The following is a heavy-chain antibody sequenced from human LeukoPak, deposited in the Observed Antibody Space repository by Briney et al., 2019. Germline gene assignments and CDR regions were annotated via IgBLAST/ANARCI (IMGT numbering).Heavy chain of an antibody. V-gene: IGHV4-39*01. CDR3: AGGEMAKYYYGMDV. CDR2: INYSGTT. D-gene: IGHD5-24*01. Sequence: SETLSLTCTASGGSISSSGYYWGWIRQPPGKGLEWIASINYSGTTYFNPSLKSRVTISEDRSKNQFSLKLSSVTAADTAVYYCAGGEMAKYYYGMDVWGQGTTVTVSS. J-gene: IGHJ6*02. CDR1: GGSISSSGYY.